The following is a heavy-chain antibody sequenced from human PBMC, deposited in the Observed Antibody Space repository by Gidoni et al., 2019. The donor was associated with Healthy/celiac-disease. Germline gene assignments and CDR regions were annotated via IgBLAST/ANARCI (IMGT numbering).Heavy chain of an antibody. CDR3: ARDRRTTYYYDGWYFDL. V-gene: IGHV3-33*08. CDR1: GFTFSSYG. J-gene: IGHJ2*01. D-gene: IGHD3-22*01. Sequence: QVQLVESGGGVVQPGRSLRLSCAASGFTFSSYGMHWVRQAPGKGLEWVAVIWYDGSNKYYADSVKGRFTISRDNFKNTLYLQMNSLRAEDTAVYYCARDRRTTYYYDGWYFDLWGRGTLVTVSS. CDR2: IWYDGSNK.